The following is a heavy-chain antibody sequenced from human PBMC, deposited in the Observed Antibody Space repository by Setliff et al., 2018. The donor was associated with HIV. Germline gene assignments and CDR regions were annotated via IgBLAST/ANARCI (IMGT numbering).Heavy chain of an antibody. CDR2: ISGSGGST. J-gene: IGHJ4*02. V-gene: IGHV3-23*01. CDR1: GFIFNNYA. CDR3: TKATGLGAAGKIDS. Sequence: GGSLRLSCAASGFIFNNYAMSWVRQAPGKGLEWVSVISGSGGSTYVADSVKGRFTISRDNSENTLYLQMNSLRADDTAVYYCTKATGLGAAGKIDSWGQGTLVTVSS. D-gene: IGHD6-13*01.